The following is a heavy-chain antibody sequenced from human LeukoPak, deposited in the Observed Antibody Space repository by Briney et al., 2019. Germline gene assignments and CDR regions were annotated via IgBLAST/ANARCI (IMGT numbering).Heavy chain of an antibody. V-gene: IGHV3-48*03. J-gene: IGHJ6*02. CDR3: ATTRIAAAGLTDV. Sequence: GGSLRLSCAASGFTFSSYEMSWVRQAPGKGLEWVSYISSSGSTIYYADSVKGRFTISRDNAKNSLYLQMNSLRAEDTAVYYCATTRIAAAGLTDVWGQGTTVTVSS. D-gene: IGHD6-13*01. CDR1: GFTFSSYE. CDR2: ISSSGSTI.